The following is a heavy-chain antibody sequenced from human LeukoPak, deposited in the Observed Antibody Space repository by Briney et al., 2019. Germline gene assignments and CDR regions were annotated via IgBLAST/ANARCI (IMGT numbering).Heavy chain of an antibody. J-gene: IGHJ5*02. V-gene: IGHV3-53*04. D-gene: IGHD6-6*01. Sequence: PGGSLRLSCAASGFTISYNYMSWVRQAPGKVLQWVSVIYSNTSAYYADSVKGRFTISRHNSKNTLYLQMTSLRAEDTAVYYCARDIPVDSRSSVPKPVRDSWGQGTLVTVSS. CDR3: ARDIPVDSRSSVPKPVRDS. CDR1: GFTISYNY. CDR2: IYSNTSA.